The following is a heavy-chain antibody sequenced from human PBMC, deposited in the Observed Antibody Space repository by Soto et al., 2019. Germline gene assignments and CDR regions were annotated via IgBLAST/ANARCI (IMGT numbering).Heavy chain of an antibody. D-gene: IGHD6-13*01. CDR1: GFMFSSYV. Sequence: GGSLRLSCTASGFMFSSYVMSWVRQAPGKGLEWVSGISGSGGSTNYADPVKGRFTISRDNSKNMVYLQMNSLRAEDTALYYCAKDKFGYSSTWYSPGFDYWGQGTLVTVSS. CDR2: ISGSGGST. J-gene: IGHJ4*02. CDR3: AKDKFGYSSTWYSPGFDY. V-gene: IGHV3-23*01.